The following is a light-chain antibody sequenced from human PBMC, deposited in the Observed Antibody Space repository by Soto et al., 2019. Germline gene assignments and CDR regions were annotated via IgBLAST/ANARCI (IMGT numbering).Light chain of an antibody. CDR1: SSNIGNDY. Sequence: QSALAQPASVSGSPGQSITISCSGSSSNIGNDYVSWYQQLPGTAPKLLIYANNQRPSGFPDRFSGSKSGTSATLGITGLQTGDEADYYCGTWDSSLRAYVFGTGTKVTVL. J-gene: IGLJ1*01. CDR3: GTWDSSLRAYV. V-gene: IGLV1-51*01. CDR2: ANN.